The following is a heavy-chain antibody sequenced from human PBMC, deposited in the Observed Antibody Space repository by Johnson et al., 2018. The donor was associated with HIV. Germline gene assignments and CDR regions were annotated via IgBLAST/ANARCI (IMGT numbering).Heavy chain of an antibody. V-gene: IGHV3-20*04. Sequence: VQLVESGGGVVRPGGSLRLSCAASGFTFDYYGMSWVRQAPGKGLEWVSGINSDGSSTSYADSVKGRFTISRDNAKNTLYLQMNSLRAEDTAVYYCAKDATDFDCWSGPGPDHGISDVWGQGTMVTVSS. J-gene: IGHJ3*01. D-gene: IGHD3-3*01. CDR2: INSDGSST. CDR3: AKDATDFDCWSGPGPDHGISDV. CDR1: GFTFDYYG.